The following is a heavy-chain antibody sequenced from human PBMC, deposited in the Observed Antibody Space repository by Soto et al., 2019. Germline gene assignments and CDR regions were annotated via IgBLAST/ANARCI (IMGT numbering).Heavy chain of an antibody. CDR3: ASHRSGYAFQ. J-gene: IGHJ4*02. CDR1: GGSISIYY. V-gene: IGHV4-59*07. Sequence: SDTLSLTCPFSGGSISIYYWILIRQPPVKGLEWIGYLYYSGITNYNPSLKRRVSTSLDPSKNQFSLKLTSVTAADTAVYYCASHRSGYAFQWGQGTLVTVS. CDR2: LYYSGIT. D-gene: IGHD5-12*01.